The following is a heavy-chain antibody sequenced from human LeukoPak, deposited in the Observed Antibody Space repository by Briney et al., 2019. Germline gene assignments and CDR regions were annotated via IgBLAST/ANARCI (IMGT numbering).Heavy chain of an antibody. CDR3: ARGSGLGSSGWGYYYYYMDV. Sequence: GASVKVSCKASGYTFTGYYMHWVRQAPGQGLEWMGWTNPNSGGTNYAQKFQGRVTMTRDTSISTAYMELSRLRSDDTAVYYCARGSGLGSSGWGYYYYYMDVWGKGTTVTVSS. CDR2: TNPNSGGT. J-gene: IGHJ6*03. CDR1: GYTFTGYY. V-gene: IGHV1-2*02. D-gene: IGHD6-19*01.